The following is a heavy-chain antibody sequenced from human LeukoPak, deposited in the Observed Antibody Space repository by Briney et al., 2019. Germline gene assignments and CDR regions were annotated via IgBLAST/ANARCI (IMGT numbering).Heavy chain of an antibody. Sequence: QPGGSLRLSCAASGFTFSSNAMHWVRQAPGKGLEWVAIISYDGSNKYYADSVKGRFTISRDNSKNTLYLQMNSLRAEDTAVYYCARDRLSLVLPRTRGFDPWGQGTLVTVSS. V-gene: IGHV3-30*04. CDR3: ARDRLSLVLPRTRGFDP. J-gene: IGHJ5*02. D-gene: IGHD2-2*01. CDR1: GFTFSSNA. CDR2: ISYDGSNK.